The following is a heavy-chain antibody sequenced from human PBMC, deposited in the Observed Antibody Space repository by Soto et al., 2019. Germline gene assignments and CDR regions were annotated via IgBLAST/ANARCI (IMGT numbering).Heavy chain of an antibody. Sequence: GGSLRLSCAASGFTFSSYAMHWVRQAPGKGLEWVAVISYDGSNKYYADSVKGRFTISRDNSKNTLYLQMNSLRAEDTAVYYCARDFLRAMPPGYSGYHWFDPWGQGTLVTVSS. CDR1: GFTFSSYA. CDR3: ARDFLRAMPPGYSGYHWFDP. CDR2: ISYDGSNK. V-gene: IGHV3-30-3*01. D-gene: IGHD1-26*01. J-gene: IGHJ5*02.